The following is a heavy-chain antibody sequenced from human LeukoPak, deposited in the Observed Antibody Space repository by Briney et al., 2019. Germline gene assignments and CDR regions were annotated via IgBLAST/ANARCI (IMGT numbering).Heavy chain of an antibody. CDR1: GFTFSSYW. V-gene: IGHV3-7*01. Sequence: GGSLRLSCAASGFTFSSYWMSWVRQAPGKGLEWVANIKQDGSEKYYVDSVKGRFTISRDNAKNSLYLQMNSLRAEDTAVYCCARDLGLPTSYYDFWSGYYTISSGLDPWGQGTLVTVSS. CDR2: IKQDGSEK. CDR3: ARDLGLPTSYYDFWSGYYTISSGLDP. J-gene: IGHJ5*02. D-gene: IGHD3-3*01.